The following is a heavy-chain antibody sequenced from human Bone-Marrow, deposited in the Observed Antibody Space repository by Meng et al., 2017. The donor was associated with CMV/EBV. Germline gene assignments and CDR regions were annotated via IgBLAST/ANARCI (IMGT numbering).Heavy chain of an antibody. Sequence: GESLKISCAASGFTFSDYYMSWIRQAPGKGLEWVSYISSSGSTIYYADSVKGRFTISRDNSKNTLYLQMNSLRAEDTAVYYCARDNSVVISVWDGMDVWGQGTTVTVSS. V-gene: IGHV3-11*04. J-gene: IGHJ6*02. D-gene: IGHD4-23*01. CDR2: ISSSGSTI. CDR3: ARDNSVVISVWDGMDV. CDR1: GFTFSDYY.